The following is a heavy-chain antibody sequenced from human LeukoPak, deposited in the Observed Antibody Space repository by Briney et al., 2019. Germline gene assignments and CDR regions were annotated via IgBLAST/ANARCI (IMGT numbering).Heavy chain of an antibody. D-gene: IGHD3-22*01. CDR3: AGEVYDSSGYYFDY. J-gene: IGHJ4*02. CDR2: IYSGGST. Sequence: GGSLRLPCAASGFTVSSNYMSWVRQAPGKGLEWVSVIYSGGSTYYADSVKGRFTISRDNSKNTLYLQMNSLRAEDTAVYYCAGEVYDSSGYYFDYWGQGTLVTVSS. V-gene: IGHV3-53*01. CDR1: GFTVSSNY.